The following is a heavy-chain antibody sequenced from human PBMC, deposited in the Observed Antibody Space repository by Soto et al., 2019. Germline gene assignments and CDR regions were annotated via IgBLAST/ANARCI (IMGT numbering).Heavy chain of an antibody. CDR1: GASIISTDYY. CDR3: ARMARYCRGTSCYLADP. J-gene: IGHJ5*02. CDR2: IYYTGSS. Sequence: QLQLQESGPGLVEPSETLSLTCIVSGASIISTDYYWGWVRQPPGKGLEGIGSIYYTGSSNYNPSLRSRVTMSVDTSKSQFSLKLSSVTAADTAVYYCARMARYCRGTSCYLADPWGQGTLVTVAS. V-gene: IGHV4-39*01. D-gene: IGHD2-2*01.